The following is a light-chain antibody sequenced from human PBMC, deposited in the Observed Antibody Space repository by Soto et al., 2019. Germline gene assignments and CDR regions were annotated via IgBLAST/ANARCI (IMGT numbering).Light chain of an antibody. J-gene: IGLJ1*01. CDR3: CSYAGRSTYV. CDR2: DVT. Sequence: QAVVTQPRSVSGSPGQSVTIFCTGTSSDVGGYDYVSWYQQHPDKAPKLLIFDVTERPSGIPDRFSGSKSGDTASLTISGLQPEDEADYYCCSYAGRSTYVFGTGTKVTVL. CDR1: SSDVGGYDY. V-gene: IGLV2-11*01.